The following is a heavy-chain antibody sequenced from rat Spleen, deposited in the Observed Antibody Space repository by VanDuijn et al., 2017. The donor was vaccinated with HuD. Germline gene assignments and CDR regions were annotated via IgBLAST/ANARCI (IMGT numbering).Heavy chain of an antibody. CDR2: IQNDGST. J-gene: IGHJ2*01. D-gene: IGHD1-12*02. Sequence: QVQLKESGPGLVQPSQTLSLTCTVSGFSLTINSLHWIRVRQPPGKGLEWMGGIQNDGSTDYSAVLESRLNITRDTSKRQVFLKMNSVQTEDTAMYFCAPYRGSYTHDWGQGVMVTVSS. CDR3: APYRGSYTHD. CDR1: GFSLTINS. V-gene: IGHV2-1*01.